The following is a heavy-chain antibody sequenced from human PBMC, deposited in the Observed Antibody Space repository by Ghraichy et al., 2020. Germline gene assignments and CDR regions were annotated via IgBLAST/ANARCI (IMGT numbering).Heavy chain of an antibody. CDR1: GFTFSTYS. CDR3: ARDSGRSGAMDV. Sequence: GGVLRLSCAAAGFTFSTYSMDWVRQAPGKGPEWVSYIGSDINIVGYAASVKGRFTISRDNAKNSLYLQMNSLRADDTAVYYCARDSGRSGAMDVWGQGTTVSVSS. V-gene: IGHV3-48*01. D-gene: IGHD3-10*01. CDR2: IGSDINIV. J-gene: IGHJ6*02.